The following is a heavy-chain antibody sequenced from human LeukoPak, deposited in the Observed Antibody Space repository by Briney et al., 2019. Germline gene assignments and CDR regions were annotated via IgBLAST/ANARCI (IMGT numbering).Heavy chain of an antibody. CDR2: INPSGGST. CDR1: GYTFPSYY. Sequence: ASVTVSCKASGYTFPSYYMHWVRQAPGQGLEWMGIINPSGGSTSYAQKFQGRVTMTRDTSTSTVYMELSRLRSKDTAVYYCARDGPMTYGSGKREKIDYWGQGTLVIVSS. V-gene: IGHV1-46*01. CDR3: ARDGPMTYGSGKREKIDY. J-gene: IGHJ4*02. D-gene: IGHD3-10*01.